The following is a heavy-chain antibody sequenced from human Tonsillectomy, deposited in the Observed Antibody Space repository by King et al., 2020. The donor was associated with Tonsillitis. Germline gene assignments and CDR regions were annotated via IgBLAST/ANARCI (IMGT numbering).Heavy chain of an antibody. J-gene: IGHJ5*01. Sequence: VQLVESGGGLVQPGRSLRLSCAASGFTFDDYAMHWVRQAPGKGLEWVSGISWSGGTITYADSVKGRFTISRDNAKNSLYLQMDSLRPEDTAFYYCAKAESSGMGDQWFDSWGQGALVTVSS. V-gene: IGHV3-9*01. D-gene: IGHD3-16*01. CDR3: AKAESSGMGDQWFDS. CDR1: GFTFDDYA. CDR2: ISWSGGTI.